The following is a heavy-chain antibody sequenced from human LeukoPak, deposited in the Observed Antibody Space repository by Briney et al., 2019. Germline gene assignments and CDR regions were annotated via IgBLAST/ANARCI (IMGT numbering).Heavy chain of an antibody. J-gene: IGHJ4*02. CDR2: INPSGGST. CDR1: GYTSTSYY. CDR3: ARGHGRSSSWNPPNFEY. D-gene: IGHD6-13*01. V-gene: IGHV1-46*01. Sequence: ASVKVSCKASGYTSTSYYMHWVRQAPGQGLEWMGIINPSGGSTSYAQRFQGRVTMTRDTSTSTVYMELSSLRSEDTAVYYCARGHGRSSSWNPPNFEYWGQGRLVAVSS.